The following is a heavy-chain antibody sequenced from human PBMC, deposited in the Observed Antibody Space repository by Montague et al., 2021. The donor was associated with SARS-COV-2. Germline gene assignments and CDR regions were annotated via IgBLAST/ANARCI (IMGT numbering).Heavy chain of an antibody. Sequence: CAISGDSVCSNTAAWNWIRQSPSRGLEWLGRTYYRSKWTSDYAASVKSRITIDPDTSKHQFSLHLNSVTPEDTAVYYCARIPVGSKYYFDSWGQGTLVTVSS. CDR1: GDSVCSNTAA. D-gene: IGHD2-2*01. CDR3: ARIPVGSKYYFDS. V-gene: IGHV6-1*01. J-gene: IGHJ4*02. CDR2: TYYRSKWTS.